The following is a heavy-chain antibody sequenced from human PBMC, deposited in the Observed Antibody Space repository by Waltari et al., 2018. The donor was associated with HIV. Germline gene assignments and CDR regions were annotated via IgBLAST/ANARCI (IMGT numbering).Heavy chain of an antibody. J-gene: IGHJ4*02. CDR2: IRSKTYGGTT. CDR3: TKAVAGFYYFDY. Sequence: EVQLVESGGGLVQPGRSLRLSCAASGFSFGDYSMSWVSQAPGKGLEWVGFIRSKTYGGTTEYATSVKGRFTISRDDSKSIAYLQMNSLKTEDTAVYYCTKAVAGFYYFDYWGQGTQVTVSS. V-gene: IGHV3-49*04. CDR1: GFSFGDYS. D-gene: IGHD6-19*01.